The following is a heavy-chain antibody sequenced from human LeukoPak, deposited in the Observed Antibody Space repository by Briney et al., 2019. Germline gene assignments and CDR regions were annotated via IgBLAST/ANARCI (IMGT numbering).Heavy chain of an antibody. D-gene: IGHD2/OR15-2a*01. V-gene: IGHV3-7*01. CDR3: AKARRNRDCY. J-gene: IGHJ4*02. CDR2: INEDGSVK. CDR1: GGTFSAYW. Sequence: GGSLRLSCAVSGGTFSAYWMAWVRQSPGKGLEWVAEINEDGSVKYYVDSMKGRFTISRDNAKNSLYLQMNSLGAEDTAVYYCAKARRNRDCYWGQGTLVTVSS.